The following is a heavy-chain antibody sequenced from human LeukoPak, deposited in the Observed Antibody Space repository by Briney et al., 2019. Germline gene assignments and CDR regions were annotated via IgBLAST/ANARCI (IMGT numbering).Heavy chain of an antibody. Sequence: PSETLSLTCTVSGGSISSYYWSWIRQPPGKGLEWIGYIYYSGSTNYSPSLKSRVTISVDTSKNQFSLKLSSVTAADTAVYYCAREVRYYGSGSLRNKSYYMDVWGKGTTVTVSS. CDR3: AREVRYYGSGSLRNKSYYMDV. CDR1: GGSISSYY. D-gene: IGHD3-10*01. CDR2: IYYSGST. V-gene: IGHV4-59*01. J-gene: IGHJ6*03.